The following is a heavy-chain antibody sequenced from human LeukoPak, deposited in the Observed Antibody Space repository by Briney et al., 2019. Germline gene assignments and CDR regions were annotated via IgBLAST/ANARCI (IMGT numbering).Heavy chain of an antibody. J-gene: IGHJ6*03. CDR3: AKGDSSSYYYYYYMDV. Sequence: GGSLRLSCVASGFTYSHNGMHWVRQAPGNGLEWVTFIRYDGSNKDYADSVKGRFTISRDNSKNSLYLQMNSLRTEDTALYYCAKGDSSSYYYYYYMDVWGKGTTVTVSS. CDR2: IRYDGSNK. CDR1: GFTYSHNG. V-gene: IGHV3-30*02. D-gene: IGHD6-6*01.